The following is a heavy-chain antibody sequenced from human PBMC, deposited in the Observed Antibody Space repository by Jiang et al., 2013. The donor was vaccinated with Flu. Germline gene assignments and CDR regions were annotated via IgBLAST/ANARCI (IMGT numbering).Heavy chain of an antibody. CDR3: VRHTTVTARPPCFDY. CDR2: LNTGTGNT. J-gene: IGHJ4*02. Sequence: SGAEVKKPGASVKVACRASGYTFTSFAIHWMRQAPGQRLEWLGWLNTGTGNTRYSPRIQDRITITRDTAANTAYMELSSLKSEDTAVYFCVRHTTVTARPPCFDYWGQGSLVTVSS. D-gene: IGHD6-6*01. V-gene: IGHV1-3*04. CDR1: GYTFTSFA.